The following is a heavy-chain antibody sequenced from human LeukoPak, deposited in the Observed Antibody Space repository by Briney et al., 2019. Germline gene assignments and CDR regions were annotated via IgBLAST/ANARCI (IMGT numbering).Heavy chain of an antibody. CDR3: ARDYSSSLGDAFDI. J-gene: IGHJ3*02. Sequence: KPSETLSLTCTVSGGSISSYYWSWIRQPPGKGLEWIGYIYYSGSTNYNPSLKSRVTISVDTSKNQFSLKLSSVTAADTAVYYCARDYSSSLGDAFDIWGQGTMVTVSS. CDR1: GGSISSYY. CDR2: IYYSGST. V-gene: IGHV4-59*01. D-gene: IGHD6-6*01.